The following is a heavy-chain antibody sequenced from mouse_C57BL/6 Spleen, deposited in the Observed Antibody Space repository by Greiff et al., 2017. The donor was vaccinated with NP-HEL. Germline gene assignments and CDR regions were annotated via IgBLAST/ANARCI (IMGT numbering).Heavy chain of an antibody. Sequence: EVQLQQSGPELVKPGASVKISCKASGYTFTDYYMNWVKQSHGKSLEWIGDINPNNGGTSYNQKFKGKATLTVDKSSSTAYMELRSLTSEDSAVYYCARSGYRAVMDYWGQGTSVTVSS. CDR2: INPNNGGT. D-gene: IGHD2-12*01. CDR3: ARSGYRAVMDY. CDR1: GYTFTDYY. J-gene: IGHJ4*01. V-gene: IGHV1-26*01.